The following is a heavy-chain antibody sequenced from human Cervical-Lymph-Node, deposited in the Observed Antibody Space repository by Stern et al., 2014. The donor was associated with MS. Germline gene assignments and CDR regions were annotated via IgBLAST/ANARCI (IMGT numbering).Heavy chain of an antibody. J-gene: IGHJ4*02. CDR3: ARGRGIALRPDY. V-gene: IGHV5-51*03. D-gene: IGHD6-13*01. Sequence: MQLVQSGAELKKPGESLRISCKGSGYSLTNTWIGWGRQMPGKGLEGVGSVYPGDSEPRYSPSFQGQVPCSADKSINTAYLQWSSLKASDTAMYYCARGRGIALRPDYWGQGTLVTVSS. CDR1: GYSLTNTW. CDR2: VYPGDSEP.